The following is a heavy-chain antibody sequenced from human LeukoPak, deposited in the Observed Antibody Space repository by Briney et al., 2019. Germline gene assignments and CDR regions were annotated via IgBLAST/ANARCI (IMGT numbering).Heavy chain of an antibody. D-gene: IGHD3-9*01. CDR3: AKDLSAFEYYYMDV. CDR2: IRYDGSNK. V-gene: IGHV3-30*02. Sequence: GGSLRLSCAASGFTFSSYGMHWVRQAPGKGLEWVAFIRYDGSNKYYADSVKGRFTISRDNSKNTLYLQMNSLRAEDTAVYYCAKDLSAFEYYYMDVWGKGTTVTISS. CDR1: GFTFSSYG. J-gene: IGHJ6*03.